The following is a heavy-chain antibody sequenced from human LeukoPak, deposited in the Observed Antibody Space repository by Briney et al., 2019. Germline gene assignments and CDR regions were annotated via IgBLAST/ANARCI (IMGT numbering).Heavy chain of an antibody. D-gene: IGHD5-12*01. CDR3: ATSGYDEYYFDY. CDR2: ISGSGGST. V-gene: IGHV3-23*01. CDR1: GFTFSSYA. J-gene: IGHJ4*02. Sequence: GGSLRLSCAASGFTFSSYAVSWVRQAPGKGLEWVSAISGSGGSTYYADSVKGRFTISRDNSKNTLYLQMNSLRAEDTAVYYCATSGYDEYYFDYWGQGTLVTVSS.